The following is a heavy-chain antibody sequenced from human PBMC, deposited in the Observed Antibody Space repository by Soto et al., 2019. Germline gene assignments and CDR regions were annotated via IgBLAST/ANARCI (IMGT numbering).Heavy chain of an antibody. D-gene: IGHD6-25*01. CDR2: VIPIFHTT. CDR1: GGSFSNFG. Sequence: QVQLVQSGAEVKKPGSSVKVSCKASGGSFSNFGIIWVRQAPGQGLEWMGGVIPIFHTTNYAQKFQDRLTITADETTGTVSMELISLISVDTAIYYCARDSGHLALYYNFGLDVWGQGTSITVSS. J-gene: IGHJ6*02. V-gene: IGHV1-69*01. CDR3: ARDSGHLALYYNFGLDV.